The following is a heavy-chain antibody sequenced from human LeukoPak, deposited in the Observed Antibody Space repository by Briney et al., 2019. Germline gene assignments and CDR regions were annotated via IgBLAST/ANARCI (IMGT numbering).Heavy chain of an antibody. CDR1: GFDFSDYY. D-gene: IGHD6-13*01. CDR3: ARGTAAGRREFNFDY. Sequence: KPGGSLRLSCAASGFDFSDYYMSWIRPAPGKGLEWLSYISSTSCITNYAYSVKGRFTISRDNAKNTLYLQMNSLRAEDTAVYYCARGTAAGRREFNFDYWGQGTLVTVSS. CDR2: ISSTSCIT. V-gene: IGHV3-11*05. J-gene: IGHJ4*02.